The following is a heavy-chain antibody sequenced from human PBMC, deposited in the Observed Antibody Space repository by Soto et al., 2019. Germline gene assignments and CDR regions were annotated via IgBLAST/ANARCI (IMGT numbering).Heavy chain of an antibody. D-gene: IGHD3-3*01. CDR3: ARRRTIFGVVIIVRSYYFDY. CDR1: GGSFSGYY. CDR2: INHSGST. J-gene: IGHJ4*02. Sequence: QVQLQQWGAGLLKPSETLSLTCAVYGGSFSGYYWSWIRQPPGKGLEWIGEINHSGSTNYNPSLKSRVTISVDTSKNQFSLKLSSVTAADTAVYYCARRRTIFGVVIIVRSYYFDYWGQGTLVTVSS. V-gene: IGHV4-34*01.